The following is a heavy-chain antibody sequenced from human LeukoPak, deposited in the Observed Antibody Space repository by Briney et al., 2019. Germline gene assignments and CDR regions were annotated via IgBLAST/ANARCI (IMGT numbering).Heavy chain of an antibody. J-gene: IGHJ6*02. Sequence: TAGGSLRLSCAASGFTFSNAWMSWVRQAPGKGLEWVGRIKSKTDGGTTDYAAPVKGRFTISRDDSKNTLSLQMNSLRAEDTAVYYCARDALRHGSGTPLDYYYGMDVWGQGTTVTVSS. CDR3: ARDALRHGSGTPLDYYYGMDV. CDR2: IKSKTDGGTT. D-gene: IGHD3-10*01. V-gene: IGHV3-15*01. CDR1: GFTFSNAW.